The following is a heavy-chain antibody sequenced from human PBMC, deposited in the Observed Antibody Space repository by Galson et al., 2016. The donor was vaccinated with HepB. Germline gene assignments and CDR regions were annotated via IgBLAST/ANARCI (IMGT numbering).Heavy chain of an antibody. J-gene: IGHJ6*02. CDR2: TNSNSGGA. CDR1: GYTFTGCY. V-gene: IGHV1-2*06. Sequence: SVKVSCKASGYTFTGCYIHWVRQAPGQGLEWIGRTNSNSGGANYAEKFQGRVTMTRDTSITTGYMEVSGLTSDDTAVYYCARAVLAGTKFYGLDVWGQGTTVTVSS. CDR3: ARAVLAGTKFYGLDV. D-gene: IGHD3-3*02.